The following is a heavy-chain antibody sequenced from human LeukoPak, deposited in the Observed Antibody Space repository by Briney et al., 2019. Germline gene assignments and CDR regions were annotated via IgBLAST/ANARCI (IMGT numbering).Heavy chain of an antibody. Sequence: VASVKVSCKASGGTFSSYAISWVRQAPGQGLEWMGRIIPILGIANYAQKFQGRVTITADKSTSTAYMELSSLRSEDTAVCYCAFRFGELLYLDYWGQGTLVTVSS. V-gene: IGHV1-69*04. CDR1: GGTFSSYA. J-gene: IGHJ4*02. D-gene: IGHD3-10*01. CDR2: IIPILGIA. CDR3: AFRFGELLYLDY.